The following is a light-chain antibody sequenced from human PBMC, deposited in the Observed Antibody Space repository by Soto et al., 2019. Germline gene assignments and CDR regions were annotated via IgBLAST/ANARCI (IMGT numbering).Light chain of an antibody. Sequence: DIVMTQSPLSLPVTPGEPASISCRSSQSLLHSNGYNYLDWYLQKPGQSPQLLIYLGSNRASGAPDRFSGSGSGTDFTLEISRVEAEDVGVYYCMQALQTPRTFGQGTKVEIK. CDR3: MQALQTPRT. CDR1: QSLLHSNGYNY. J-gene: IGKJ1*01. V-gene: IGKV2-28*01. CDR2: LGS.